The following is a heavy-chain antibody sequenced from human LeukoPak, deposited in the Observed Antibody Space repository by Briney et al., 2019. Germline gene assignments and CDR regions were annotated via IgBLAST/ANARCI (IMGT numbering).Heavy chain of an antibody. D-gene: IGHD6-19*01. J-gene: IGHJ5*02. CDR2: INWNSDTT. CDR1: EFTFEYFA. Sequence: GGSLRLSCAAYEFTFEYFAMTWVRQAPGRGLEWVSTINWNSDTTDYADSVNGRFTVSRDNAKKSLFMQMTSLRADDTAIYFCAKAKRPWQWLGSFDPWGQGTLVTVSS. CDR3: AKAKRPWQWLGSFDP. V-gene: IGHV3-9*01.